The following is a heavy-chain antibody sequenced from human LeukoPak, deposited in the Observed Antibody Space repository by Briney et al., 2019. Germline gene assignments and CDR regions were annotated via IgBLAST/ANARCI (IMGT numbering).Heavy chain of an antibody. D-gene: IGHD3-22*01. Sequence: SETLSLTCTVSGGSISRYYWSWIRQPPGKGLEWRGYVYYSGSTNYNPSLKSRVTISVDTSKNQFSLKLNSVTAADTAVYYCARPSSGYYFPFDYWGQGILVTVSS. CDR2: VYYSGST. CDR1: GGSISRYY. CDR3: ARPSSGYYFPFDY. J-gene: IGHJ4*02. V-gene: IGHV4-59*08.